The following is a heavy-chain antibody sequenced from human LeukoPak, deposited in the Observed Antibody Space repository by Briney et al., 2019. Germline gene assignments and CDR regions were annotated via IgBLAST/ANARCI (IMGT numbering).Heavy chain of an antibody. CDR1: GFTFSSYA. CDR2: ISYDGSNK. Sequence: GGSLRLSCAASGFTFSSYAMHWVRQAPGKGLDWVAVISYDGSNKYYADSAKGRFNISRPNSKNKMYLQMHSLRAEDTAVYYCAKTVAGFWSGYYGYWGQGTLVTVSS. J-gene: IGHJ4*02. CDR3: AKTVAGFWSGYYGY. D-gene: IGHD3-3*01. V-gene: IGHV3-30-3*02.